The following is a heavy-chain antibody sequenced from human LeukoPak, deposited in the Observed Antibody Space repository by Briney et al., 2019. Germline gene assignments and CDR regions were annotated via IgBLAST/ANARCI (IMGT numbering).Heavy chain of an antibody. CDR1: GFTFNRDW. J-gene: IGHJ3*02. D-gene: IGHD3-10*01. V-gene: IGHV3-21*01. Sequence: PGGSLRLSCTASGFTFNRDWTAWVRQAPGKGLEWVASITSSSSFRSYADSVKGRFTISRDNAKNSLYLQMISLRAEDTAVYYCASFGSGSNLDAFDIWGQGTMVTVSS. CDR2: ITSSSSFR. CDR3: ASFGSGSNLDAFDI.